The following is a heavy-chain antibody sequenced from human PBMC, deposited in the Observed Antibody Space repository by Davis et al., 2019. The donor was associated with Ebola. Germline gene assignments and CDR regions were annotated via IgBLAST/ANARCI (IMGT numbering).Heavy chain of an antibody. V-gene: IGHV3-73*01. CDR1: GFSFSDSS. D-gene: IGHD6-19*01. Sequence: GESLKISCAASGFSFSDSSVHWVRQASGKGLEWVGRIKSKANRYATAYGASVKGRFTISREDSKNMAYLQMNSLKIEDTAVYYCTRQWGVAVVEGDYWGQGTLVTVSS. CDR2: IKSKANRYAT. J-gene: IGHJ4*02. CDR3: TRQWGVAVVEGDY.